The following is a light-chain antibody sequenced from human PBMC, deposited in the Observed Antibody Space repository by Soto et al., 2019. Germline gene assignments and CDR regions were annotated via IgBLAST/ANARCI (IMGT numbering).Light chain of an antibody. J-gene: IGKJ1*01. CDR1: QSVSSSY. V-gene: IGKV3-20*01. Sequence: DIVLTQSPGTLSLSPGERATLSCRASQSVSSSYLVWYQQKRGQAPRLLIYGASSRATGIPDRFSGSGSGTDFTLAISRLEPDEFAVYYCQQYGSSWTFGQGTKVEIK. CDR3: QQYGSSWT. CDR2: GAS.